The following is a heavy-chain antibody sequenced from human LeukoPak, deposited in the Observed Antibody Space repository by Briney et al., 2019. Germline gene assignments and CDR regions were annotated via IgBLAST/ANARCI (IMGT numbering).Heavy chain of an antibody. D-gene: IGHD4-23*01. CDR1: GGSINYYY. CDR3: ASNSPRDDAFDI. V-gene: IGHV4-59*01. Sequence: SGTLSLTCTVSGGSINYYYWMWIRQPPGKGLEWIGYIYYSGGTHYNPSLKSRVTMLVDTSKNQFSLKLTAVTAADTAVYYCASNSPRDDAFDIWGQGTMVTVSS. CDR2: IYYSGGT. J-gene: IGHJ3*02.